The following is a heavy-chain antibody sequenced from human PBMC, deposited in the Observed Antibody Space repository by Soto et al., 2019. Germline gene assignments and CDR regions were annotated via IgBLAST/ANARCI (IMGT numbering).Heavy chain of an antibody. V-gene: IGHV2-5*01. CDR1: GFSLSTSGVG. D-gene: IGHD6-13*01. J-gene: IGHJ4*02. CDR3: AHRPSIWYLFDY. CDR2: IYWNDDK. Sequence: SGPTLVNPTQTLTLTCTFSGFSLSTSGVGVGWILQPPGKALEWLALIYWNDDKRYSPSLKSRLTITKDNSTNQVVLTMTNMDPVDTATYYCAHRPSIWYLFDYWGQGTLVTVSS.